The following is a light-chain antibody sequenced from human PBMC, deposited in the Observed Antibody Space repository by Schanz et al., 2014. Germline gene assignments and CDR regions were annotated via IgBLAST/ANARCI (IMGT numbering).Light chain of an antibody. CDR3: QHRSNWPLT. CDR1: HSVTSN. J-gene: IGKJ4*01. CDR2: GAS. Sequence: EILITQSPATLSVSPGQRATLSCRASHSVTSNLAWYQQKPGQAPRLLIYGASTRATGIPARFSGSGSGTEFTLTISSLQPEDLAVYYCQHRSNWPLTFGGGTKVGIK. V-gene: IGKV3-15*01.